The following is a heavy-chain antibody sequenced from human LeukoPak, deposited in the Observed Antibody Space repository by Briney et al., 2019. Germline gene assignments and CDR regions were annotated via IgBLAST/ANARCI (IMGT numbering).Heavy chain of an antibody. V-gene: IGHV1-2*02. CDR3: ARGRADYIGRDYFDY. D-gene: IGHD4-23*01. J-gene: IGHJ4*02. Sequence: GASVKVSCKASGYIFSDYFIHWVRQAPGQGLEWMGWINPNSGGTNYAQKFQGRVTVTRDTSISTAYMDLRRLRSDDTAVYFCARGRADYIGRDYFDYWGQGTQVTVSS. CDR1: GYIFSDYF. CDR2: INPNSGGT.